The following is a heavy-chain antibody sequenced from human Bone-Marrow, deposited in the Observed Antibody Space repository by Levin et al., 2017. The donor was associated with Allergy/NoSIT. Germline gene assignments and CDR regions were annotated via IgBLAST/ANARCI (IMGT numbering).Heavy chain of an antibody. Sequence: PGGSLRLSCTASGFTFSSYGMHWVRQAPGKGLDWVAVIFFDGSNKHYADSVRGRFTISRDNSKNTLYLQINSLRPEDTGVYYCAKEVMAEPGIRHYFYGMDVWGQGTTVIVSS. CDR2: IFFDGSNK. CDR1: GFTFSSYG. J-gene: IGHJ6*02. D-gene: IGHD6-19*01. CDR3: AKEVMAEPGIRHYFYGMDV. V-gene: IGHV3-30*18.